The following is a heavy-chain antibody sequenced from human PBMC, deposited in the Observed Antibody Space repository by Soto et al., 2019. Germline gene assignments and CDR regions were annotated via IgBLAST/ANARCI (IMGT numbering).Heavy chain of an antibody. D-gene: IGHD2-2*01. CDR3: AKLAGYCSGTSCYGHYAMDV. CDR1: SASMSSSLNH. V-gene: IGHV4-39*01. J-gene: IGHJ6*02. Sequence: SETLSLTCIVSSASMSSSLNHWRWLRHPPGKALERVGNINYSGSTYYNPSLQSRLTISVDTSNNQFSLTLSSVTAADTAVYYCAKLAGYCSGTSCYGHYAMDVWGQGTTVTVSS. CDR2: INYSGST.